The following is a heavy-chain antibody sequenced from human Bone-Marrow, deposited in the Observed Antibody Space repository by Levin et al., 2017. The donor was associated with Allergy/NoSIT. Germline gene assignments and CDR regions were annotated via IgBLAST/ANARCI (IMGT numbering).Heavy chain of an antibody. Sequence: GASVKVSCKASGGTFSSYAISWVRQAPGQGLEWMGGIIPIFGTANYAQKFQGRVTITADKSTSTAYMELSSLRSEDTAVYYCARGDFQWVRGVPGPLSDAFDSWGQGTMVTVSS. V-gene: IGHV1-69*06. D-gene: IGHD3-10*01. CDR1: GGTFSSYA. J-gene: IGHJ3*02. CDR2: IIPIFGTA. CDR3: ARGDFQWVRGVPGPLSDAFDS.